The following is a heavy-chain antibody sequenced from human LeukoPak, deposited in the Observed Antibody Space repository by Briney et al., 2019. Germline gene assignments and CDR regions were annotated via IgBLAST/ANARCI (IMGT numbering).Heavy chain of an antibody. V-gene: IGHV4-34*01. CDR1: GGSFSGYY. CDR2: INHSGST. Sequence: SETLSLTCAVYGGSFSGYYWSWIRQPPGKGLEWIGEINHSGSTNYNPSLKSRVTISVDTSKNQFSLKLSSVTAADTAVYYRARGLGAILWFGELLSPGYFDYWGQGTLVTVSS. J-gene: IGHJ4*02. D-gene: IGHD3-10*01. CDR3: ARGLGAILWFGELLSPGYFDY.